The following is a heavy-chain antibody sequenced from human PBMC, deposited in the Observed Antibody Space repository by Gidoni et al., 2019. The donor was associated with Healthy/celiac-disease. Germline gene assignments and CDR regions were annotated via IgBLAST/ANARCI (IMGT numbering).Heavy chain of an antibody. V-gene: IGHV1-2*04. CDR3: ARSRRQGSSGWSNYYYYGMDV. D-gene: IGHD6-19*01. Sequence: QVQLVQSGAEVKKPGASVKVSCKASGYTFTGYYMHWVRQAPGQGLEWMGWIKPNSGGTNYAQKFRGWVTMTRDTSISTAYMELSRLRSDDTAVYYCARSRRQGSSGWSNYYYYGMDVWGQGTTVTVSS. J-gene: IGHJ6*02. CDR1: GYTFTGYY. CDR2: IKPNSGGT.